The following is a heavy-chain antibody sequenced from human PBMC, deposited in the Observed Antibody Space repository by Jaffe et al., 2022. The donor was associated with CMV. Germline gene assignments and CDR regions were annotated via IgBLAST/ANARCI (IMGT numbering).Heavy chain of an antibody. J-gene: IGHJ4*02. CDR2: ISGLGHMT. D-gene: IGHD3-3*01. Sequence: VQLLESGGGLVQAGGSLRLSCEASGYTFSDNALNWVRQAPGKGLEWISVISGLGHMTFYADSVKGRFTISRDISKNTVHLQLENLRAEDTAVYYCVKDFGQAPGAYFDFWGQGILVTVSS. CDR3: VKDFGQAPGAYFDF. V-gene: IGHV3-23*01. CDR1: GYTFSDNA.